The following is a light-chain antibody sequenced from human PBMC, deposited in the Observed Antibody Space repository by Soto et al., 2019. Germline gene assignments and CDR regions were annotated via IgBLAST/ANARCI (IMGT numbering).Light chain of an antibody. CDR2: AAS. CDR1: QGISNY. J-gene: IGKJ5*01. Sequence: DIQMTQSPSSLSASVGDRVTITCRASQGISNYLAWYQQKPGKVPKLLIYAASTLQSGVPSRFSGSGSRTDFTLTINSLQPEDFATYYCQQSYSSPITFGQGTRLEIK. CDR3: QQSYSSPIT. V-gene: IGKV1-27*01.